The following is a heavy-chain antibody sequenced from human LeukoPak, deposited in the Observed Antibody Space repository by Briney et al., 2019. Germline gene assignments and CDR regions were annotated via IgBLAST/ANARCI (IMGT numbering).Heavy chain of an antibody. Sequence: SGPTLVKPTQTLTLTCTFSGFSLSTSGVGVGWIRQPPGKALEWLALIYWNDDKRHSPSLKSRLTITKDTSKNQVVLTMTNMDPVDTATYYCAHRWSGYYPFDYWGQGTLVTVSS. CDR1: GFSLSTSGVG. CDR2: IYWNDDK. D-gene: IGHD3-3*01. CDR3: AHRWSGYYPFDY. J-gene: IGHJ4*02. V-gene: IGHV2-5*01.